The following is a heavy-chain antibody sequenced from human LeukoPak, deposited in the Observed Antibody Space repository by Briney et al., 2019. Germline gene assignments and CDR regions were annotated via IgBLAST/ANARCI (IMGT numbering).Heavy chain of an antibody. V-gene: IGHV1-8*01. Sequence: GASVKVSCRASGYTFTSYDINWVRQATGQGLEWMGWMNPISGNTGYAQKFQGRVTMTRNTSISTAYMELSSLRSEDTAVYYCARGLHSGYDLYYWGQGTLVTVSS. CDR1: GYTFTSYD. CDR3: ARGLHSGYDLYY. CDR2: MNPISGNT. J-gene: IGHJ4*02. D-gene: IGHD5-12*01.